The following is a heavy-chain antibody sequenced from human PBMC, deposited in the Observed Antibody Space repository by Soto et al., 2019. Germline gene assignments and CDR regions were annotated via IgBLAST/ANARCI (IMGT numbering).Heavy chain of an antibody. CDR1: GGSFSGYY. CDR3: ARAPHYYGSGSYYKSYAFDI. Sequence: SETLSLTCAAYGGSFSGYYWRWISQTPGKGLEWIGEINHSGSTNYNPSLKSRGTISVDTSKNQFSLKLSSVTAADTAVYYCARAPHYYGSGSYYKSYAFDIWGQGTMVTVSS. CDR2: INHSGST. V-gene: IGHV4-34*01. D-gene: IGHD3-10*01. J-gene: IGHJ3*02.